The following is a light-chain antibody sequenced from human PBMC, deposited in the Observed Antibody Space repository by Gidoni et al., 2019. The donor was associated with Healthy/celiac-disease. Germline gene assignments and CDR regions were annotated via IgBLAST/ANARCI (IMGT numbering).Light chain of an antibody. CDR2: KAS. J-gene: IGKJ2*01. CDR3: QQYNSYSTT. Sequence: SQMTQSPSTLSASVGDRVTITCRASQSISSWLAWYQQKPGKAPKLLIYKASSLESGVPSRFSGSGSGTEFTFTISSLQPDDFATYYCQQYNSYSTTFGQGTKLEIK. V-gene: IGKV1-5*03. CDR1: QSISSW.